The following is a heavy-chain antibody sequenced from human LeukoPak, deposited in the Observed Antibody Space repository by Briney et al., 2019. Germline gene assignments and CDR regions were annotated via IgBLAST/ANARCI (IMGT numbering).Heavy chain of an antibody. V-gene: IGHV4-59*01. J-gene: IGHJ5*02. CDR3: ARDPSGSFFNWFDP. D-gene: IGHD1-26*01. CDR1: GVSISTYY. Sequence: SETLSLTCTVSGVSISTYYWSWIRQPPGKGLEWIGYIYYSGGTNYNPSLKSRVTISVATSKNQFSLKLRSVTAADTAVYYCARDPSGSFFNWFDPWGQGTLVTVSS. CDR2: IYYSGGT.